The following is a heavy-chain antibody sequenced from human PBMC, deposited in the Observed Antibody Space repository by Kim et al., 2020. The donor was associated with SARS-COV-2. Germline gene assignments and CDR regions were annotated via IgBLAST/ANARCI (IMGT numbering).Heavy chain of an antibody. V-gene: IGHV4-59*08. Sequence: NPSLKSRVTISVDTSKNQFSLKLSSVTAADTAVYYCARQPRDWGDWYFDLWGRGTLVTVSS. CDR3: ARQPRDWGDWYFDL. D-gene: IGHD7-27*01. J-gene: IGHJ2*01.